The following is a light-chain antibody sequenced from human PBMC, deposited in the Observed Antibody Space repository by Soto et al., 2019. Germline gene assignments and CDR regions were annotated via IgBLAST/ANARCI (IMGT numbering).Light chain of an antibody. Sequence: QSALTQPPSASGSPGQSVAISCTGTSSDVGGYNYVSWYQQHPGKVPKLMIYEVNKRPSGVPDRFSGSKSGNTASLTVSGLQAEDEADYYYSSYAGSSNVFGTGTKLTVL. CDR3: SSYAGSSNV. CDR1: SSDVGGYNY. V-gene: IGLV2-8*01. CDR2: EVN. J-gene: IGLJ1*01.